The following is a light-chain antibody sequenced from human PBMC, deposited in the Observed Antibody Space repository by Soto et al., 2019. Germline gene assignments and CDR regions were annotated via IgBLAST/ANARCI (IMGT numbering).Light chain of an antibody. CDR3: QQYNSYFFT. J-gene: IGKJ3*01. CDR2: GAS. Sequence: DLQMTQSPSTLSASVGDRVNITCRASETINTWLAWYQQKPGKAPNLLIYGASTLQTGVPSRFSGCGSGTEFTLTISSLQTDDFANYYCQQYNSYFFTFGPGTKGDV. V-gene: IGKV1-5*03. CDR1: ETINTW.